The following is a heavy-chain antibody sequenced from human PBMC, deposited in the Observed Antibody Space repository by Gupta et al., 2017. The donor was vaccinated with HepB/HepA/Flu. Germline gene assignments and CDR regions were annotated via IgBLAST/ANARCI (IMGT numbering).Heavy chain of an antibody. V-gene: IGHV3-30*18. CDR3: AKDGRGFDETNGDFDY. J-gene: IGHJ4*02. CDR1: GFTFSGFG. Sequence: QVQLVESGGGVVQPGRSLRLSCEVSGFTFSGFGLPWVRQAPGKGLEWVARISNDGKRKSYGESVKGRVTISRDNFKNTVFLQMNSLRVEDTAVYYCAKDGRGFDETNGDFDYWGQGTLVTVSS. D-gene: IGHD2-8*01. CDR2: ISNDGKRK.